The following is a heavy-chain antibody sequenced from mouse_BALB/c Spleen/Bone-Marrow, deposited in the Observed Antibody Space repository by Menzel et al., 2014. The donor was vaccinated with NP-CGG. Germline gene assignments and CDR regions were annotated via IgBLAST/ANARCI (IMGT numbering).Heavy chain of an antibody. V-gene: IGHV1-74*04. CDR2: IHPSDSET. CDR3: ARFGNYEGFAY. Sequence: LVESGAELVGPGASVKLSCEASGYFFTNYWMNWVKQRPGQGLEWIGMIHPSDSETRLNQKFKDKATLTVDKSSSTAYMQLSSPTSEDSAVYYCARFGNYEGFAYWGQGTLVTVSA. D-gene: IGHD2-1*01. CDR1: GYFFTNYW. J-gene: IGHJ3*01.